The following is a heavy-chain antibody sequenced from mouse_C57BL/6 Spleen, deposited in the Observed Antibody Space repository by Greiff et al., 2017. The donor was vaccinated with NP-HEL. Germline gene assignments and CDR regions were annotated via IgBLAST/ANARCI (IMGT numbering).Heavy chain of an antibody. CDR3: AKSSEIFGGFAY. J-gene: IGHJ3*01. CDR1: GFSLTSYG. Sequence: VQVVESGPGLVQPSQSLSITCTVSGFSLTSYGVHWVRQSPGKGLEWLGVIWRGGSTDYNAAFMSRLSITKDNSKSQVFFKMNSLQADDTAIYYCAKSSEIFGGFAYWGQGTLVTVSA. CDR2: IWRGGST. V-gene: IGHV2-5*01.